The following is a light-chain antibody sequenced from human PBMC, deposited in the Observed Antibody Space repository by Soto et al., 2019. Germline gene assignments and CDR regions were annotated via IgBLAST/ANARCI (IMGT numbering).Light chain of an antibody. CDR1: QSVSSN. Sequence: EIVMTQSPATLSVSPGERATLSCRASQSVSSNLAWYQQKPGQAPRLLIYGASTRATGIPVRFSGSASGTEFTLTISSLQSEDFAVYYCQQYNNWPLTFGGGTKVDIK. CDR3: QQYNNWPLT. V-gene: IGKV3-15*01. CDR2: GAS. J-gene: IGKJ4*01.